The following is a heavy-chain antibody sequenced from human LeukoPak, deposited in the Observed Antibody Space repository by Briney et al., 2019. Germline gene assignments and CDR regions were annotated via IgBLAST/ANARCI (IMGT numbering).Heavy chain of an antibody. V-gene: IGHV4-59*01. CDR3: ARGYSYGSV. J-gene: IGHJ4*02. Sequence: QSSETLSLTCTASGDSISSYYWSWFRQPPGKRLEWIGYIFYSGSTNYNPSLKSRVTISVDTSKNQFSLNLSSVTAADTAVYYCARGYSYGSVWGQGTLVTVSS. CDR1: GDSISSYY. CDR2: IFYSGST. D-gene: IGHD5-18*01.